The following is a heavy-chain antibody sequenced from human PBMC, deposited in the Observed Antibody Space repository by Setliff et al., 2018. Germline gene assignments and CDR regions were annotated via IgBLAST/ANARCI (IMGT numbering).Heavy chain of an antibody. V-gene: IGHV4-39*02. CDR3: ASCRFQVPYNY. CDR1: GDSILDTSSY. CDR2: IYYTGAT. J-gene: IGHJ4*02. D-gene: IGHD2-2*02. Sequence: SETLSLTCSVSGDSILDTSSYWGWFRRPPGKGLEWLGTIYYTGATFDHPSLKSRLTMSIDTSKNHFSLNLKSVAAADTAIYYCASCRFQVPYNYWGQGTLVTVSS.